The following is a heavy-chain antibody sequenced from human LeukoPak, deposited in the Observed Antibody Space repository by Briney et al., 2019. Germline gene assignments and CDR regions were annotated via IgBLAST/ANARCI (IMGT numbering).Heavy chain of an antibody. Sequence: ASVKVSCKASGYTFTGYYMHWVRQAPGQGLEWMGWIKPNSGGTNYAQKFQGRVTMTRDTSISTAYMELSRLRSDDTAVYYCARDLAVTSSPFDYWGQGTLVTVSS. CDR3: ARDLAVTSSPFDY. D-gene: IGHD3-22*01. J-gene: IGHJ4*02. CDR1: GYTFTGYY. V-gene: IGHV1-2*02. CDR2: IKPNSGGT.